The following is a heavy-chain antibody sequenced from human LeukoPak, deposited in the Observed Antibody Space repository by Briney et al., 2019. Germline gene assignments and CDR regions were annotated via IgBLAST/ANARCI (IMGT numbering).Heavy chain of an antibody. Sequence: PGGSLRLSCAASGFTFSSYAMSRVRQAPGKGLEWVSAISGSGGSTYYADSVKGRFTISRDNSKNTLYLQMNSLRAEDTAVYYCAKDKDSSSLVFDYWGQGTLVTVSS. V-gene: IGHV3-23*01. D-gene: IGHD6-6*01. J-gene: IGHJ4*02. CDR1: GFTFSSYA. CDR3: AKDKDSSSLVFDY. CDR2: ISGSGGST.